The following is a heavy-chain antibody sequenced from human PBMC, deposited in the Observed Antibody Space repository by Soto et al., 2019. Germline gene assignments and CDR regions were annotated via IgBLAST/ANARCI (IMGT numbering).Heavy chain of an antibody. CDR3: AHSYSSAWRARCFDP. Sequence: QITLKESGPTLVKPTQTLTLTCTFSGFSLTTSGVGVGWIRQPPGKALEWLALIYWDDDKRYSTFLKSRLTITKDTSKNQVVLTMTNMDPVDTATYYCAHSYSSAWRARCFDPWGQGTLVTVSS. V-gene: IGHV2-5*02. J-gene: IGHJ5*02. D-gene: IGHD6-19*01. CDR2: IYWDDDK. CDR1: GFSLTTSGVG.